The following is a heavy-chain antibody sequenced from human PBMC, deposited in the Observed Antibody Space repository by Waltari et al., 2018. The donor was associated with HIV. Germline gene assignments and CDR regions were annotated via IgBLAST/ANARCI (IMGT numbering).Heavy chain of an antibody. J-gene: IGHJ6*02. CDR1: GFTLTNHW. CDR3: ARIGTFPHNYAIDF. V-gene: IGHV3-7*01. CDR2: IKDDGSEK. Sequence: EVQLMESGVGLVQSGGSLRLSCAASGFTLTNHWMSWVRQTPGKGLEWVAYIKDDGSEKYYMGSVKGRFTISRDNAKNSMFLQMNSLRAEDTAVYYCARIGTFPHNYAIDFWGQGTTVTVSS. D-gene: IGHD1-26*01.